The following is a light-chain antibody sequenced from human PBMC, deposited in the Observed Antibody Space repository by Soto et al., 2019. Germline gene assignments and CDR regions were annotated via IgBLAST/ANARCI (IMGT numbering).Light chain of an antibody. J-gene: IGKJ5*01. CDR1: QSVSSY. CDR2: DAS. V-gene: IGKV3-11*01. CDR3: QQRRNWPIT. Sequence: EIVLTQSPATLSLSPGERATLSCRASQSVSSYLAWYQQKPGQAPRLLIYDASNRATGIPDRFSGSGSGTDFTLTISSLEPEDFAVYYGQQRRNWPITFGQGTRREIK.